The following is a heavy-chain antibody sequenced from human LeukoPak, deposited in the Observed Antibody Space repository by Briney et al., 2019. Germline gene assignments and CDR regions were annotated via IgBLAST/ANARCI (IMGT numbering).Heavy chain of an antibody. CDR3: ARSLYGSGSYYTGPTSYYYYYMDV. J-gene: IGHJ6*03. Sequence: PSETLSLTCTVSGGSISSYYWSWIRQPPGKGLEWLAYIYYSGSTNYNPSLKSRVTMSVDTSKNQFSLKLSSVTAADTAVYYCARSLYGSGSYYTGPTSYYYYYMDVWGKGTTVTISS. CDR2: IYYSGST. CDR1: GGSISSYY. V-gene: IGHV4-59*12. D-gene: IGHD3-10*01.